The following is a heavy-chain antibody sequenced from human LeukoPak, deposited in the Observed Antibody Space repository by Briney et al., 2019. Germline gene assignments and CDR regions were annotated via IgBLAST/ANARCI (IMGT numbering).Heavy chain of an antibody. CDR3: ARLGAAALRWFDP. CDR2: IYYSGST. Sequence: SETLSLTCTVSGGSISSYYWSWIRQPPGKGLEWIGYIYYSGSTNYNPSLKSRVTISVDTSKNQFSLKLSSVTAADTAVYYCARLGAAALRWFDPWGQGTLATVSS. V-gene: IGHV4-59*01. CDR1: GGSISSYY. D-gene: IGHD6-13*01. J-gene: IGHJ5*02.